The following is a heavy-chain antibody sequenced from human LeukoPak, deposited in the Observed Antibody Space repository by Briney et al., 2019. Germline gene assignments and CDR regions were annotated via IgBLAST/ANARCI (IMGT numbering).Heavy chain of an antibody. CDR2: IIPIFDTG. V-gene: IGHV1-69*13. CDR3: ARTYYYDSSGYYFDY. J-gene: IGHJ4*02. D-gene: IGHD3-22*01. Sequence: AVKVSCKASGYTFSSYAISWVRQAPGQGLEWMGGIIPIFDTGNYAQKFQGRLTITADESTSTAYMELSSLRSEDTAVYYCARTYYYDSSGYYFDYWGQGTLVTVSS. CDR1: GYTFSSYA.